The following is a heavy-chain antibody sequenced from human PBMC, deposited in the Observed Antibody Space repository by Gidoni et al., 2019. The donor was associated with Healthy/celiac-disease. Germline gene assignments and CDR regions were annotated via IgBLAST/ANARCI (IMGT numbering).Heavy chain of an antibody. CDR2: ISGSGGST. CDR1: GFTFSSYA. D-gene: IGHD1-26*01. J-gene: IGHJ4*02. Sequence: EVQLLESGGGLVQPGGSLGLSCAASGFTFSSYAMSWVRQAPGKGLEWVSAISGSGGSTYYADSVKGRFTISRDNSKNTLYLQMNSLRAEDTAVYYCAKPPYVYYYFDYWGQGTLVTVSS. CDR3: AKPPYVYYYFDY. V-gene: IGHV3-23*01.